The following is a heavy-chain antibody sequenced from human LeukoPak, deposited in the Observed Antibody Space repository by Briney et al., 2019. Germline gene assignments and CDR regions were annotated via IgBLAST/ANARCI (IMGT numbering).Heavy chain of an antibody. CDR3: ARRAPNPTNIVVVVAAKPTPPWYFDL. CDR1: GGSISSYY. CDR2: IYYSGST. Sequence: PSETLSLTCTVSGGSISSYYWSWIRQPPRKGLEWIGYIYYSGSTNYNPSLKSRVTISVDTSKNQFSLKLSSVTAADTAVYYCARRAPNPTNIVVVVAAKPTPPWYFDLWGRGTLVTVSS. D-gene: IGHD2-15*01. J-gene: IGHJ2*01. V-gene: IGHV4-59*08.